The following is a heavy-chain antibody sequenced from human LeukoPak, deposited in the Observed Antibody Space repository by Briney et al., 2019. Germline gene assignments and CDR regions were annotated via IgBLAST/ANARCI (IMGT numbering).Heavy chain of an antibody. CDR1: GFTLSSFS. D-gene: IGHD3-10*01. V-gene: IGHV3-21*01. J-gene: IGHJ5*02. Sequence: GGSLRLSCAASGFTLSSFSMNWVRQAPGKGLEWVASISSSSSCIYYADSVKGRFTISRDNAKNSLYLQMNSLRVEDTAVYYCARGRDYGSGSYLNWFDPWGQGTLVTVSS. CDR2: ISSSSSCI. CDR3: ARGRDYGSGSYLNWFDP.